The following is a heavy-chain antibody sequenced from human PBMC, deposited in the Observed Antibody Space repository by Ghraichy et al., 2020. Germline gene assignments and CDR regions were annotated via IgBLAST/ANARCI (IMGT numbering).Heavy chain of an antibody. CDR2: ISAYNGDT. D-gene: IGHD5-18*01. Sequence: ASVKVSCKASGYTFTSYGISWVRQAPGQGLEWMGWISAYNGDTNYAQKLQGRVTMTTDTSTSTAYMELRSLRSDDTAVYYCARDHMGPWIQLWLDYWGQGTLVTVSS. CDR3: ARDHMGPWIQLWLDY. J-gene: IGHJ4*02. V-gene: IGHV1-18*01. CDR1: GYTFTSYG.